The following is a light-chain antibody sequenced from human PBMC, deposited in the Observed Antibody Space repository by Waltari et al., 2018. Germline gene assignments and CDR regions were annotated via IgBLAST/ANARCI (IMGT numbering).Light chain of an antibody. CDR3: SSYTARATRV. V-gene: IGLV2-14*01. J-gene: IGLJ3*02. CDR1: SSDVGGYNS. Sequence: QSALTQPASVSGSPGQSITISCTGTSSDVGGYNSVSWYQQHPGKAPKLMIYEDTGGPSGVSNVFSGSTPGNTASLTISGLQAEDESDYYCSSYTARATRVFGGGTKVTVL. CDR2: EDT.